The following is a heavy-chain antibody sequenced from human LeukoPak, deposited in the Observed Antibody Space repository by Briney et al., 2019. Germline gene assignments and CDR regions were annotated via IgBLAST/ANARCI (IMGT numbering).Heavy chain of an antibody. CDR3: ARGTYYYGSGGYHHFDY. V-gene: IGHV1-18*01. Sequence: GASVKVSCKASGYTFTSYGISWVRQAPGQGLEWMGWISAYNGNTNNAQKLQGRVTMTTDTSTSTAYMELRSLRSDDTAVYYCARGTYYYGSGGYHHFDYWGQGTLVTVSS. J-gene: IGHJ4*02. D-gene: IGHD3-10*01. CDR2: ISAYNGNT. CDR1: GYTFTSYG.